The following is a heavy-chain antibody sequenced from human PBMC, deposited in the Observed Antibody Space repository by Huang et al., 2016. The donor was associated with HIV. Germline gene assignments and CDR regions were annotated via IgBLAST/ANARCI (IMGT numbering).Heavy chain of an antibody. CDR1: GFSILIYY. Sequence: QVQLVQSGAEVKKPGASVTISCKASGFSILIYYIHWVRQAPGQGLEWMGIVNPSGGGADYAQKCKGRVTMTRDTSTRTLYMELSSLRSEDTAVYYCAREGITPSGTEVSGFDFWDQGTPVSVSS. J-gene: IGHJ5*01. D-gene: IGHD6-13*01. CDR3: AREGITPSGTEVSGFDF. CDR2: VNPSGGGA. V-gene: IGHV1-46*03.